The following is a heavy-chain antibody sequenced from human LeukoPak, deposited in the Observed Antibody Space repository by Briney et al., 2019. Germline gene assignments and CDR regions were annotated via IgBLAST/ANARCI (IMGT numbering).Heavy chain of an antibody. Sequence: PSETLSLTCAVYGGSFSGYYWSWIRQPPGKGLEWIGEINHSGSTNYNPSLKSRVTISVDTSKNQFSLKLSSVTAADTAVYYCRGCPRRGPAAPPLYYYYYMDVGGKGTTATVPS. D-gene: IGHD2-2*01. CDR3: RGCPRRGPAAPPLYYYYYMDV. CDR1: GGSFSGYY. V-gene: IGHV4-34*01. J-gene: IGHJ6*03. CDR2: INHSGST.